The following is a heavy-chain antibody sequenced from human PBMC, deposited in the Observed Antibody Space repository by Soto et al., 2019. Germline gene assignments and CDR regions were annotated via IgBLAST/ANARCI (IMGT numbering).Heavy chain of an antibody. J-gene: IGHJ5*02. CDR2: IGPTGGPT. CDR3: SWRGVTSTS. V-gene: IGHV3-23*01. D-gene: IGHD2-21*02. Sequence: PGGSLRLSCVASGFTFSSYAMSWVRQAPGKGLEWVAAIGPTGGPTYYADSVKGRLTISRDNSKKTLYLQMSSLRVDDTAVYYCSWRGVTSTSWGRGTLVTV. CDR1: GFTFSSYA.